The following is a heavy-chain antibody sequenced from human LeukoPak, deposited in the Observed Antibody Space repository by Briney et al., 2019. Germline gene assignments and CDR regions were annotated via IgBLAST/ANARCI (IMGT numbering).Heavy chain of an antibody. CDR3: ARKGFLEWLIY. D-gene: IGHD3-3*01. Sequence: ASVKVSCKVSGYTLTELSMHWVRQAPGKGLEWMGGFDPEDGETIYAQKFQGRVTMTRDTSISTAYMELSRLRSDDTAVYYCARKGFLEWLIYWGQGTLVTVSS. CDR2: FDPEDGET. V-gene: IGHV1-24*01. CDR1: GYTLTELS. J-gene: IGHJ4*02.